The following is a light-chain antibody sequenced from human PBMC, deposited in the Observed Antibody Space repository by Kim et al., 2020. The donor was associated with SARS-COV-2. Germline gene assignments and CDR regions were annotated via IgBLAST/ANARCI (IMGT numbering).Light chain of an antibody. CDR1: GGHKTNF. Sequence: VKLTCTHGGGHKTNFIAWHQHPPGKAPRYLMKVEGSGTYKKGSGVADRFSGSSSGAARHLIISNVQSDDEADYYCEAWDDDTPSVFGGGTQLTVL. CDR3: EAWDDDTPSV. CDR2: VEGSGTY. J-gene: IGLJ3*02. V-gene: IGLV4-60*03.